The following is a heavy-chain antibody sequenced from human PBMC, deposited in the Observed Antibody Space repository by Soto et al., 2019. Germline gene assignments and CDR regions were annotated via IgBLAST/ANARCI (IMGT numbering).Heavy chain of an antibody. CDR3: ARGGGYDSFDY. CDR1: GASISYGGFS. CDR2: ISHLEST. J-gene: IGHJ4*02. D-gene: IGHD5-12*01. Sequence: SETLSLTCTVSGASISYGGFSWSWIRQSPGKGLEWIGYISHLESTYFHPSFKSRLTMSIDRTRNQFSLKLSSVTAADMAVYYCARGGGYDSFDYWGQGVLVTISS. V-gene: IGHV4-30-2*06.